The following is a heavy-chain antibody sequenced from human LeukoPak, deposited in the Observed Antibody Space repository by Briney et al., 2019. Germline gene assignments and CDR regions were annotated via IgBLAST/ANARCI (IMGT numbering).Heavy chain of an antibody. V-gene: IGHV4-59*12. CDR1: GGSISSYY. D-gene: IGHD6-19*01. CDR2: IYYSGST. CDR3: ARLTTSSGREGVDY. J-gene: IGHJ4*02. Sequence: PSETLSLTCTVSGGSISSYYWSWIRQPPGKGLEWIGYIYYSGSTNYNPSLKSRVTISVDTSKNQFSLKLSSVTAADTAVYYCARLTTSSGREGVDYWGQGTLATVSS.